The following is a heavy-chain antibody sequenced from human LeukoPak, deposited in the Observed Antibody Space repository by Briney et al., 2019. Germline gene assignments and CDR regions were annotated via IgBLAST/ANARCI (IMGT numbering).Heavy chain of an antibody. D-gene: IGHD1-1*01. CDR2: VSTYNSET. Sequence: GASVKVSCKASGYRFSSVGISWVRQAPGQGLEWIGWVSTYNSETNYAPKFQARVTMTKDTSTSTVFLEMWSLRADDTAVYYCVRDNWNEFDPWGQGTLVTVSS. CDR3: VRDNWNEFDP. V-gene: IGHV1-18*01. J-gene: IGHJ5*02. CDR1: GYRFSSVG.